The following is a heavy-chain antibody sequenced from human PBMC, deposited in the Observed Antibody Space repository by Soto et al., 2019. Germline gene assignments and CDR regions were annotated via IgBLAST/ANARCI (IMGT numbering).Heavy chain of an antibody. CDR1: GFTFSTYA. J-gene: IGHJ6*02. CDR2: ISYDGSDK. V-gene: IGHV3-30-3*01. CDR3: ARPVEPFYYYGLDV. Sequence: QVQLVESGGGVVQPGRSLRLSCAASGFTFSTYAMEWVRQASGKGLDWVALISYDGSDKYYADSVKGRFTISRDNSKNTLYLQMNSLRLEDTAVYYCARPVEPFYYYGLDVWGQGTTVTVSS.